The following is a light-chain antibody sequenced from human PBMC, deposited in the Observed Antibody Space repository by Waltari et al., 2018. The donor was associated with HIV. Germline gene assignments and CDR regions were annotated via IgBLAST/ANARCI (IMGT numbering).Light chain of an antibody. CDR2: QVS. V-gene: IGKV2-29*03. CDR1: HNLLNSDGKTY. J-gene: IGKJ2*01. CDR3: MQALELPPT. Sequence: VLTPAPLSLSVTPGHPATLPCQSSHNLLNSDGKTYLYWYLQRPGQPPQLLIYQVSTRFSGVPDRFSGSGSWPYFTLKISRVEAEDVGTYYCMQALELPPTFGQGTKLDIK.